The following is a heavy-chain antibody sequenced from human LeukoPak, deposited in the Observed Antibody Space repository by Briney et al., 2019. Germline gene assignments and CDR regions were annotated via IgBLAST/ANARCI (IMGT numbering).Heavy chain of an antibody. J-gene: IGHJ4*02. V-gene: IGHV3-30*18. CDR1: GFTFSSYS. Sequence: GGSLRLSCAASGFTFSSYSMNWVRQAPGKGPEWVALMSYDGRSTYYADSVKGRFTISRDTSKNTLYLQMNSLRGDDTAVYYCAKDLGLDFDYWGQGTLVTVSS. CDR3: AKDLGLDFDY. D-gene: IGHD3-10*01. CDR2: MSYDGRST.